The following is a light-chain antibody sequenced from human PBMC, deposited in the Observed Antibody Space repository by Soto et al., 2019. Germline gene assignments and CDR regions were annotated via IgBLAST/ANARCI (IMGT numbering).Light chain of an antibody. Sequence: QLVLTQSPSASASLGASVKLTCTLSSGHSSYAIAWHQQQPEKGARYLMKLNSDGSHSKGDGIPDCFSGSSSGAERYLTISSLQSDGEADYYCQTWDTGIVVFGGGTKLTVL. CDR1: SGHSSYA. V-gene: IGLV4-69*01. CDR3: QTWDTGIVV. J-gene: IGLJ2*01. CDR2: LNSDGSH.